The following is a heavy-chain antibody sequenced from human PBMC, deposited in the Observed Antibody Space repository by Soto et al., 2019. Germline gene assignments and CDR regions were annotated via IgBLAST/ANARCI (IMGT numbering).Heavy chain of an antibody. D-gene: IGHD6-19*01. CDR2: ISTSGTT. CDR3: AREAGPNRWFDP. CDR1: GASISSYF. V-gene: IGHV4-4*07. J-gene: IGHJ5*02. Sequence: QVQLQESGPGLVEPSETLSLTCTVSGASISSYFWTWIRHPAGKGLDWIGRISTSGTTNYNPSLKGRVTLSVDTSKNHFSLNRSPVTAADTAVYYCAREAGPNRWFDPWGQGTLVTVSS.